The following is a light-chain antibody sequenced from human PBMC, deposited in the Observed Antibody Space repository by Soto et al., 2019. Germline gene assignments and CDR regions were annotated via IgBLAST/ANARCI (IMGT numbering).Light chain of an antibody. Sequence: EIVLTQSPGPLSLSPGERATLSCRASQSVSSSYLAWYQQKPGQAPRLLIYGASSRPTGIPDRFSGSGSGTDFTLTISRLEPEDFAVYYCQQYGSPGTFGQGTKVEIK. V-gene: IGKV3-20*01. CDR2: GAS. CDR3: QQYGSPGT. J-gene: IGKJ1*01. CDR1: QSVSSSY.